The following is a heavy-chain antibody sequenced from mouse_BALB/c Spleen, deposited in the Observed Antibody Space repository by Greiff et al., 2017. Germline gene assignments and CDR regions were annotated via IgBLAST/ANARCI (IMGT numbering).Heavy chain of an antibody. V-gene: IGHV5-6-5*01. CDR1: GFTFSSYA. CDR3: ARGWDGNYGY. J-gene: IGHJ2*01. CDR2: ISSGGST. D-gene: IGHD2-1*01. Sequence: EVQLVESGGGLVKPGGSLKLSCAASGFTFSSYAMSWVRQTPEKRLEWVASISSGGSTYYPDSVKGRFTISRDNARNILYLQMSSLRSEDTAMYYCARGWDGNYGYWGQGTTLTVSS.